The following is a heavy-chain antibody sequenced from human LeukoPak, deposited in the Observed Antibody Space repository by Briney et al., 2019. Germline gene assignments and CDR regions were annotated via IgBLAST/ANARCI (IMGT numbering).Heavy chain of an antibody. J-gene: IGHJ4*02. D-gene: IGHD2-8*02. V-gene: IGHV3-11*06. CDR2: ISSRSTYI. CDR1: GFSFSDYY. Sequence: GGSLRLACTASGFSFSDYYMSWIRQAPGKGLEWISYISSRSTYISDTDSVKGRFTISRDNAKNLLFLQMNSLRVEDTALYYCARGGTGAFDYWGQGILVTVSS. CDR3: ARGGTGAFDY.